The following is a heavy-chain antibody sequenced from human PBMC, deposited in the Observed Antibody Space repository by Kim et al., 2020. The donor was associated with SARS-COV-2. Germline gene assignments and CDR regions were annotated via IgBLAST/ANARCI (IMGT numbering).Heavy chain of an antibody. D-gene: IGHD3-3*01. CDR3: ARQLRVPGVERSISGVVINLFDF. J-gene: IGHJ4*02. Sequence: SETLSLTCTVSGGSITSTSYYWGWIRQSPGKGLEWIGSIYYSGRTYYSPSLKSRVTISVDTSKNQFSLKVNSVSAADAAVYYCARQLRVPGVERSISGVVINLFDFWGRGTLVTVSS. CDR2: IYYSGRT. CDR1: GGSITSTSYY. V-gene: IGHV4-39*01.